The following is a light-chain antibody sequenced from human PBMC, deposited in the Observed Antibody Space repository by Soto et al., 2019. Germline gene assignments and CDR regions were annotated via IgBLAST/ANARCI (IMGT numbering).Light chain of an antibody. Sequence: DIVMTQSPDSLAVSLGERATIHCKSSQSVXYSSNNKNYVAWYQQKPGQPPKLFSDWASPRESVGPDRFSGRGSGTDFTLTSSSLQAADVAVYSCQQYYSTTRTFGGGTKVEI. V-gene: IGKV4-1*01. CDR2: WAS. CDR3: QQYYSTTRT. J-gene: IGKJ4*01. CDR1: QSVXYSSNNKNY.